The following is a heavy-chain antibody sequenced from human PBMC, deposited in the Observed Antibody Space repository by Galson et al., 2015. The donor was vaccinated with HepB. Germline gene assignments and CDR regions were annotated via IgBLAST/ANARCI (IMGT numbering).Heavy chain of an antibody. CDR1: GFTFSSYD. Sequence: SLRLSCAASGFTFSSYDIHWVRQVAGKGLEWVSTITIAHDTSLPGSVKGRLTVSRENAQNSLYLQMNRLRTGDSAVYYRARGGRGTRLRAIRAMDVWGQGTTVTVSS. CDR3: ARGGRGTRLRAIRAMDV. V-gene: IGHV3-13*01. CDR2: ITIAHDT. J-gene: IGHJ6*02. D-gene: IGHD1-1*01.